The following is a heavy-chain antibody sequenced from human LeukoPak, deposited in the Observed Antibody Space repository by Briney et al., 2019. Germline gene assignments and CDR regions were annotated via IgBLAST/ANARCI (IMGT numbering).Heavy chain of an antibody. D-gene: IGHD1-26*01. V-gene: IGHV4-39*07. Sequence: PSETLSLTCTVSGGSISSGSYYWSWIRQPPGKGLEWIGSISYSGSTYYNPSLKSRVTISVDTSKNQFSLKLSSVTAADTAVYYCARGGTRIVGPTPGSYYFDYWGQGTLVTVSS. CDR1: GGSISSGSYY. CDR2: ISYSGST. J-gene: IGHJ4*02. CDR3: ARGGTRIVGPTPGSYYFDY.